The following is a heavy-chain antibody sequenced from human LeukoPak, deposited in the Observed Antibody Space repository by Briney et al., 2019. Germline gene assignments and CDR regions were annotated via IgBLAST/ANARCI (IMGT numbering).Heavy chain of an antibody. CDR2: IYPGDSQA. V-gene: IGHV5-51*01. D-gene: IGHD2-15*01. Sequence: GESLKISCKGSGYVFSNYWIGWVRQMPGKGLEWMGTIYPGDSQATYSPSFEGQVAISVDKSITTAYLQWSSLKASDTAMYYCATGRYCSGGTCYSSLDFWGQGTLVTVPS. CDR3: ATGRYCSGGTCYSSLDF. J-gene: IGHJ4*02. CDR1: GYVFSNYW.